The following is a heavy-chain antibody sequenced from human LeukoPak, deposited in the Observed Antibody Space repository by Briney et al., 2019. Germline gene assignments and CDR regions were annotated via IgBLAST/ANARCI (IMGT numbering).Heavy chain of an antibody. Sequence: PGGSLRFSCAVSGFNFDDYGMSWVRQAPGKGLEWVSGINWNAGSTVYVDSVKGRFTISRDISKNTLYLQMNSLRAEDTAVYYCAKGPKQLLVRRSVWSYMDVWGKGTTVTIS. V-gene: IGHV3-20*04. D-gene: IGHD5/OR15-5a*01. CDR2: INWNAGST. CDR1: GFNFDDYG. CDR3: AKGPKQLLVRRSVWSYMDV. J-gene: IGHJ6*03.